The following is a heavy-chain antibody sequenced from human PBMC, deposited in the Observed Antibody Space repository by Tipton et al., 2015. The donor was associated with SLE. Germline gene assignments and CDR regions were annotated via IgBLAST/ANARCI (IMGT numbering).Heavy chain of an antibody. CDR3: ARDDYLSYGMDV. D-gene: IGHD2/OR15-2a*01. V-gene: IGHV3-21*01. J-gene: IGHJ6*02. CDR2: ISSSSSYI. CDR1: GFTFSSYS. Sequence: GSLRLSCAASGFTFSSYSMNWVRQAPGKGLEWVSSISSSSSYIYYADSVKGRFTISRDNAKNSLYLQMNSLRAEDTAVYYCARDDYLSYGMDVWGQGTTVTVSS.